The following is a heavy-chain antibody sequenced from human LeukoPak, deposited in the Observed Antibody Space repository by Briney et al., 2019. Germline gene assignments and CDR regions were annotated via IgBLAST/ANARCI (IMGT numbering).Heavy chain of an antibody. J-gene: IGHJ4*02. Sequence: GESLKTSCKSSGYSFTSYWIGWVRQMPGKGLEWMGIIYPGDSDTRYSPSFQGQVTISADKSISTAYLQWSSLKASATAMYYCARQHYGDSIRYYFDYWGQGTLVTVSS. V-gene: IGHV5-51*01. CDR3: ARQHYGDSIRYYFDY. CDR2: IYPGDSDT. CDR1: GYSFTSYW. D-gene: IGHD4-17*01.